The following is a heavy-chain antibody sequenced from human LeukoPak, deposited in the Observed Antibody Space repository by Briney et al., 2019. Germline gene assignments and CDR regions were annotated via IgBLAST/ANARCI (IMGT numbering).Heavy chain of an antibody. CDR2: ISSSGSTI. CDR3: ARGPNVDTAMVAFDY. Sequence: PGGSLRLSCAASGFTFSDYYMSWIRQAPGKGLEWVSYISSSGSTIYYADSVKGRFTISRDNAKNSLYLQMNSLRAEDTAVYYCARGPNVDTAMVAFDYWGQGTLATVSS. CDR1: GFTFSDYY. D-gene: IGHD5-18*01. V-gene: IGHV3-11*01. J-gene: IGHJ4*02.